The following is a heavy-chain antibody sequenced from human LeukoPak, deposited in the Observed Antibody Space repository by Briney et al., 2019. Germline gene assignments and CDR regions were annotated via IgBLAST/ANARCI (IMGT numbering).Heavy chain of an antibody. CDR2: IYTSGST. D-gene: IGHD5-12*01. Sequence: SETLSLTCTVSGGSISGYYWSWIRQPAGKGLEWIGRIYTSGSTNYNPSLQSRVTMSVDTSKNQFSLKLSSVTAADTAVYFCARDGVGGAYDHFDYWGQGTLVTVSS. CDR1: GGSISGYY. V-gene: IGHV4-4*07. CDR3: ARDGVGGAYDHFDY. J-gene: IGHJ4*02.